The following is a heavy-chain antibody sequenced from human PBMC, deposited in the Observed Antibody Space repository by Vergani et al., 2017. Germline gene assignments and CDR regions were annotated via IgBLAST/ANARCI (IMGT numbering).Heavy chain of an antibody. CDR3: ARHGDYYDSSGYYEAPDAFDI. V-gene: IGHV5-10-1*01. D-gene: IGHD3-22*01. CDR1: GYSFTSYW. Sequence: EVQLVQSGAEVKKPGESLRISCKGSGYSFTSYWISWVRQMPGKGLEWMGRIDPSDSYTNYRPSFQGHVTISADKSISTAYLQWSSLKASDTAMYYCARHGDYYDSSGYYEAPDAFDIWGQGTMVTVSS. CDR2: IDPSDSYT. J-gene: IGHJ3*02.